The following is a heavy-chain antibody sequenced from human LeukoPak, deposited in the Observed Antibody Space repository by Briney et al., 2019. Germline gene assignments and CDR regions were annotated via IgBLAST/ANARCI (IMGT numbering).Heavy chain of an antibody. CDR1: GFTFSSYG. D-gene: IGHD3-10*01. Sequence: PGRSLRLSCAASGFTFSSYGMHWVRQAPGKGLERVAVIWYDGSNKYYADSVKGRFTISRDNSKNTLYLQMNSLRAEDTAVYYCARDRISYYGSGSYIGLLDYWGQGTLVTVSS. CDR2: IWYDGSNK. V-gene: IGHV3-33*01. CDR3: ARDRISYYGSGSYIGLLDY. J-gene: IGHJ4*02.